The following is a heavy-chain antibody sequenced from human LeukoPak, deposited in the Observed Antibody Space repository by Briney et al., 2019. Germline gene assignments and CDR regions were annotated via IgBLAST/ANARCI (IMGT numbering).Heavy chain of an antibody. Sequence: GAPLRLSCAASGFTFTTYAMTWVRQAPGKGLEWVSSIGAGGAATFYSDSVKGRFTISRDNSMNTLYLQMSSLRADDTAVYYCGRPTKFWLIQGDGVDVWGQGTTVTVSS. D-gene: IGHD6-19*01. CDR3: GRPTKFWLIQGDGVDV. CDR1: GFTFTTYA. CDR2: IGAGGAAT. V-gene: IGHV3-23*01. J-gene: IGHJ6*02.